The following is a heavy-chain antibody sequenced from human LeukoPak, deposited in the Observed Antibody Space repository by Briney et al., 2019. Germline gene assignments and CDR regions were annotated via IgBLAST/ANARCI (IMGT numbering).Heavy chain of an antibody. V-gene: IGHV4-34*01. J-gene: IGHJ6*03. D-gene: IGHD1-1*01. Sequence: PSETLSLTCAVYGGSFSGYYWSWIRQPPGKGLEWIGEINHSGSTNYNPSLKSRVTISVDTSKNQFSLKLSSVTAADTAVYYCTTSTGTDYYYYMDVWGKGTTVTVSS. CDR3: TTSTGTDYYYYMDV. CDR2: INHSGST. CDR1: GGSFSGYY.